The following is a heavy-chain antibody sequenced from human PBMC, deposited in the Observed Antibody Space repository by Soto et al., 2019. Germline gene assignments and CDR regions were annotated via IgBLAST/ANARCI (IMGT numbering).Heavy chain of an antibody. J-gene: IGHJ5*02. CDR3: AKDALVVPPVGVTLGVWAWFDP. V-gene: IGHV3-23*01. Sequence: EVQLLESGGGLVQPGGSLRLSCAASGFTFSSYAMSWVRQAPGKGLEWVSAISGSGGSTYYADSVKGRFTISRDNSKNTLYLQMNSLRAEDTAVYYCAKDALVVPPVGVTLGVWAWFDPWGQGTLVTVSS. CDR2: ISGSGGST. CDR1: GFTFSSYA. D-gene: IGHD2-8*02.